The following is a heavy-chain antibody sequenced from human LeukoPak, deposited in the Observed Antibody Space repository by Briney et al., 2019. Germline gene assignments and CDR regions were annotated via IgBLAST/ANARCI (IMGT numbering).Heavy chain of an antibody. CDR2: INHSGST. CDR1: GGSFRGYY. CDR3: ARGRISSGGSCYGIDY. D-gene: IGHD2-15*01. Sequence: PSETLSLTXAVYGGSFRGYYWSWIRQPPGKGLEWIGEINHSGSTNYNPSLKSRVTISVDTSKNQFSLKLSSVTAADTAVYYCARGRISSGGSCYGIDYWGQGTLVTVSS. J-gene: IGHJ4*02. V-gene: IGHV4-34*01.